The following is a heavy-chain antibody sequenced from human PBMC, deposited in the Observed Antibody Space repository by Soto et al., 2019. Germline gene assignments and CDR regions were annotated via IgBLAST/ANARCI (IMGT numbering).Heavy chain of an antibody. D-gene: IGHD5-12*01. CDR3: ARMRHVQVGHVEMATIVHGMDV. CDR2: IDWDDDK. J-gene: IGHJ6*02. CDR1: GFSLSTSGMC. Sequence: SGPTLVNPTQTLTLTCTFSGFSLSTSGMCVSWIRQPPGKALEWLARIDWDDDKYYSTSLKTRLTISKDTSKNQVVLTMTNMDPVDTATYYCARMRHVQVGHVEMATIVHGMDVWGQGTTVTVSS. V-gene: IGHV2-70*11.